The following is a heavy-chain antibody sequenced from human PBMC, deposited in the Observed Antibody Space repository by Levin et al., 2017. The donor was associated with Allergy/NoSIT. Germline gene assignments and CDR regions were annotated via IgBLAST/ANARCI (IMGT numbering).Heavy chain of an antibody. CDR1: GFTFSSYD. CDR2: IGTAGDT. J-gene: IGHJ2*01. Sequence: GESLKISCAASGFTFSSYDMHWVRQATGKGLEWVSAIGTAGDTYYPGSVKGRFTISRENAKNSLYLQMNSLRAGDTAVYYCARAGYSSSWYEGYWYFDLWGRGTLVTVSS. V-gene: IGHV3-13*04. CDR3: ARAGYSSSWYEGYWYFDL. D-gene: IGHD6-13*01.